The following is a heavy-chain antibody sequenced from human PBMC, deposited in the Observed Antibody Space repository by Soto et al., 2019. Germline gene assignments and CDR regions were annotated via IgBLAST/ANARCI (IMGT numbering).Heavy chain of an antibody. J-gene: IGHJ5*02. CDR3: ARVPGP. Sequence: QLQLQESGSGLVKPSQTLSLTCAVTGGSIRIGGYSGSWIRQPPGKGLEWIGYIYHSGSTYYTPSVKSRVTISVDRSKNQFSMKLSSVTAADTAVYYCARVPGPCGQGTLVTVSS. V-gene: IGHV4-30-2*01. CDR1: GGSIRIGGYS. CDR2: IYHSGST. D-gene: IGHD3-10*01.